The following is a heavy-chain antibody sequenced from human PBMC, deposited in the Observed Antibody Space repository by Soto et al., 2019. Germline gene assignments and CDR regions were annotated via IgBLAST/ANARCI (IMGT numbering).Heavy chain of an antibody. D-gene: IGHD3-10*01. CDR1: GFTFTNAW. CDR2: IKSKTHGGTT. V-gene: IGHV3-15*01. J-gene: IGHJ4*02. Sequence: EVQLVESGGGLVKPGGSLRLSCAASGFTFTNAWMSWVRQAPGKGLEWVGRIKSKTHGGTTDYAAPVKGRFTISRDDSKNTLYLQINSLETADTAVYYCTTGGSGLYDHWGQGTLVTVSS. CDR3: TTGGSGLYDH.